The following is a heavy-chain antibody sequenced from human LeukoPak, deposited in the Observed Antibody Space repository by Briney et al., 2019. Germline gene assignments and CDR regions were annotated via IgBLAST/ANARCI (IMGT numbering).Heavy chain of an antibody. Sequence: GGSLRLSCAASGFTFNSYAMYWVRQAPGKGLEWISGIFGSGGSPHYADSVKGRFTISRDNSLEIVYLQLDSLRVEDTALYYCGKTTVGYSSGRYPGWPVDYWGQGALVTVSS. CDR1: GFTFNSYA. J-gene: IGHJ4*02. V-gene: IGHV3-23*01. D-gene: IGHD2-15*01. CDR3: GKTTVGYSSGRYPGWPVDY. CDR2: IFGSGGSP.